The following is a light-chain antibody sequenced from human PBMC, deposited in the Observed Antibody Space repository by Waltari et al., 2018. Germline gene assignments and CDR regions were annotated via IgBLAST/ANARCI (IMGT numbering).Light chain of an antibody. CDR1: SSYIRGYNF. CDR3: NSYTTTRTWV. CDR2: DVT. J-gene: IGLJ3*02. V-gene: IGLV2-14*03. Sequence: QSALTQPASVSGSPGQLITISCTGTSSYIRGYNFASWYQQHPGNAPKLIIYDVTTRPSGVSNRFSGSRSGNTASLTISGLQAEDEADHYCNSYTTTRTWVFGGGTKLTVL.